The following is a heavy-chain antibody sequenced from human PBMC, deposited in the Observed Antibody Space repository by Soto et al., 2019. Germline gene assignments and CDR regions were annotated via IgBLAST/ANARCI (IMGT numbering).Heavy chain of an antibody. CDR1: GFTFSSYA. D-gene: IGHD3-16*01. CDR2: ISRSGGST. CDR3: AEDLQGGGSHDY. V-gene: IGHV3-23*01. Sequence: AGGSLRLSCAASGFTFSSYAMSWVRQAPGKGLEWVSGISRSGGSTYYADSVKGRFTISRDNSKSTLYLQMNSLRAEDTAVYYCAEDLQGGGSHDYWGQGTLVTVSS. J-gene: IGHJ4*02.